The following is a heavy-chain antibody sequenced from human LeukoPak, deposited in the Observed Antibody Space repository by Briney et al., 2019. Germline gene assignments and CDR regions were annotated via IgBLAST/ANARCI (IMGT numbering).Heavy chain of an antibody. CDR2: INPSGGST. Sequence: ASVKVSCKASGYTFSSYLMHWVRQAPGQGLEWMGMINPSGGSTSYAQKFQGRVTMTRDTSTSTVYMELSSLRSEDTAVYYCARARWYKNAFDIWGQGTMVTVSS. CDR3: ARARWYKNAFDI. CDR1: GYTFSSYL. D-gene: IGHD6-13*01. V-gene: IGHV1-46*01. J-gene: IGHJ3*02.